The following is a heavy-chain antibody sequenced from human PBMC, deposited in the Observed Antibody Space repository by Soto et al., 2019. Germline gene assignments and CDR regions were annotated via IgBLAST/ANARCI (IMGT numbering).Heavy chain of an antibody. CDR3: ASTKYDSSAYYYWYLGL. V-gene: IGHV1-18*04. CDR1: GYNFSSYG. CDR2: TSAFNAYT. Sequence: QVQLVQSGAEVKKPGASVKVSCKASGYNFSSYGISWVRQAPGQGLEWMGWTSAFNAYTNYAQKLQGRVTVTTDTSTSTAYMELRSLRSDDTAIYYCASTKYDSSAYYYWYLGLWGRGTLVTVSS. D-gene: IGHD3-22*01. J-gene: IGHJ2*01.